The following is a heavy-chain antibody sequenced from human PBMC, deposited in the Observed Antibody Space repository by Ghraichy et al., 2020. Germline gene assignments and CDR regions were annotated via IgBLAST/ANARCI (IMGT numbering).Heavy chain of an antibody. CDR1: GVSMSTYY. CDR2: VSYTGST. V-gene: IGHV4-59*01. J-gene: IGHJ4*02. Sequence: SQTLSLTCSVSGVSMSTYYWSWIRQPPGKGPEWIAFVSYTGSTKYNPSLESRATISVDTSRNQFSLKLSSATAADTAVYYCARSPGDSWSTHLFYYFDSWGPGTLVTVSS. D-gene: IGHD2-2*01. CDR3: ARSPGDSWSTHLFYYFDS.